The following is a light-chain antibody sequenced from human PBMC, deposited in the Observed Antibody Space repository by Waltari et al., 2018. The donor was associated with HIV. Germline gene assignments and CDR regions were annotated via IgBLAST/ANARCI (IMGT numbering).Light chain of an antibody. V-gene: IGLV2-8*01. CDR2: EVT. J-gene: IGLJ2*01. CDR1: SSDIGAYYY. CDR3: SSYGDNNWVL. Sequence: QSALTQPPSASGSLGQSVTISCIGSSSDIGAYYYVSWFQQLPPNAPTLLLYEVTKRPSGVPDRFSGSRSGNTAFLTVSGLQPNDTAAYFCSSYGDNNWVLFGGGTNLTVL.